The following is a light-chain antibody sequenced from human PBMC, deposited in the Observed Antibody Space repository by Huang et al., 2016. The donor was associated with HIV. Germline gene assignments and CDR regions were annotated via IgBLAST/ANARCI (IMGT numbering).Light chain of an antibody. J-gene: IGKJ1*01. CDR3: QQRSTWPRT. V-gene: IGKV3-11*01. CDR1: QSVRSY. CDR2: DAS. Sequence: EIVLTQSPATLSLSPGERATLSCRASQSVRSYLAWYQKKPGQPPRLLIYDASNRATGIPARFSGSGSGTDFTLTISSLEPEDFAVYYCQQRSTWPRTFGQGTKVEIK.